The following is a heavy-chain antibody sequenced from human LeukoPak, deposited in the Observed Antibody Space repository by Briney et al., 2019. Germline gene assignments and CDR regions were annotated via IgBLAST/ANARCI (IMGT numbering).Heavy chain of an antibody. CDR3: AISSRGLALEFDY. D-gene: IGHD1-1*01. CDR1: GGSISSYY. J-gene: IGHJ4*02. Sequence: SETLSLTCTVSGGSISSYYWSWIRQPPGKGLEWIGYIYYSGSTNYNPSLKSRATISVDTSKNQFSLKLSSVTAADTAVYYCAISSRGLALEFDYWGQGTLVTVSS. CDR2: IYYSGST. V-gene: IGHV4-59*01.